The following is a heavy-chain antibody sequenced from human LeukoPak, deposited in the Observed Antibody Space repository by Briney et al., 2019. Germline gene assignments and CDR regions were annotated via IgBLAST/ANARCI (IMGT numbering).Heavy chain of an antibody. V-gene: IGHV4-59*08. CDR3: ARGLYIYGHFDY. D-gene: IGHD5-18*01. CDR2: IYYSGST. J-gene: IGHJ4*02. CDR1: GGSISSYY. Sequence: SETLSLTCTVSGGSISSYYWSWIRQPPGKGLEWIGYIYYSGSTYYNPSLKSRVTISVDTSKNQFSLKLTSVTAADTAVYYCARGLYIYGHFDYWGQGTLVTVSS.